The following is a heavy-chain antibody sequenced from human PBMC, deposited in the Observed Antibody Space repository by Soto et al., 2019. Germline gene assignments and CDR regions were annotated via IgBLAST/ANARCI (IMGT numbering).Heavy chain of an antibody. CDR2: IYPGDSDT. CDR1: GYSFTKYW. CDR3: ARRGDSSGYMDY. Sequence: GESLKISCKGSGYSFTKYWIAWVRQMPGKGLEWMGIIYPGDSDTRYSPTFQGQITISADKSINTAYLQWSSLKASDTATYYCARRGDSSGYMDYWGQGIPVTVSS. V-gene: IGHV5-51*01. D-gene: IGHD3-22*01. J-gene: IGHJ4*02.